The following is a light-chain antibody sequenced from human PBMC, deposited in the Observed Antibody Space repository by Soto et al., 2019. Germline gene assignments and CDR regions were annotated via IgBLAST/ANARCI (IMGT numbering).Light chain of an antibody. J-gene: IGKJ5*01. V-gene: IGKV1-33*01. CDR3: QQYDDLPIT. CDR2: DAS. CDR1: QTISNW. Sequence: DIQMTQSPSTLSASVGDRVTITCRASQTISNWLAWYQQKSGKAPKLLISDASNLETGVPSRFSGGESGTDFTFTITSLQPEDVAIYYCQQYDDLPITFGQGTLLE.